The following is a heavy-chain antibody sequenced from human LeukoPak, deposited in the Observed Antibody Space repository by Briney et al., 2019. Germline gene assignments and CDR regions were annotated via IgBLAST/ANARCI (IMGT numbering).Heavy chain of an antibody. CDR3: VRYLPAATNDAFDI. J-gene: IGHJ3*02. V-gene: IGHV4-4*07. D-gene: IGHD2-2*01. Sequence: PSETLSLTCTVSGGSISSYYWSWIRQPAGKGLEWIGRIYTSGSTNYNPSLKSRVTMSVDTSKNQFSLKLSSVTAADTAVYYCVRYLPAATNDAFDIWGQGTMVTVSS. CDR1: GGSISSYY. CDR2: IYTSGST.